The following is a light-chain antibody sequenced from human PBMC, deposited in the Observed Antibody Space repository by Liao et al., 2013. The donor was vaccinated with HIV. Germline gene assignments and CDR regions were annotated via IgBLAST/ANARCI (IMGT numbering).Light chain of an antibody. Sequence: SYELTQPPSVSVAPGETARIPCGGPHIGGKSVHWYQQKPGQAPVLVIYYDTDRPSGIPQRFSGSNSGNTATLTISRVEAGDEADYYCQVWDTSSDHMVFGGGTKLTVL. V-gene: IGLV3-21*04. CDR3: QVWDTSSDHMV. CDR2: YDT. CDR1: HIGGKS. J-gene: IGLJ2*01.